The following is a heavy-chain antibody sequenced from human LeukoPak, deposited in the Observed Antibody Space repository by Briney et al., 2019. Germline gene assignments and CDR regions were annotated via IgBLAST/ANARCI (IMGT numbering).Heavy chain of an antibody. CDR1: GFTFSSSA. J-gene: IGHJ4*02. V-gene: IGHV3-23*01. CDR3: ARAGEYYYDSSGYAHIDY. D-gene: IGHD3-22*01. CDR2: ISNNGGYT. Sequence: GGSLRLSCAASGFTFSSSAMSWVRQAPGKGLEWVSAISNNGGYTYYADSVQGRFTISRDNSKSTLCLQMNSLRAEDTAVYYCARAGEYYYDSSGYAHIDYWGQGTLVTVSS.